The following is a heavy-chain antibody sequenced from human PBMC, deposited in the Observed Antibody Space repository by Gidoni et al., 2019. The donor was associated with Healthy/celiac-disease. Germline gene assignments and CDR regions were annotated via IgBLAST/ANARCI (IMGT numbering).Heavy chain of an antibody. J-gene: IGHJ4*02. CDR2: IYTSGST. V-gene: IGHV4-4*07. CDR1: GGSISSYY. D-gene: IGHD6-13*01. Sequence: QVQLQESGPGLVKPSETLSLTCTVSGGSISSYYWSWIRPPAGKGLEWIGRIYTSGSTNYNPSLKSRVTMSVDTSKNQFARKLSSVTAADTAVYYCARGSSSWERVFDYWGQGTLVTVSS. CDR3: ARGSSSWERVFDY.